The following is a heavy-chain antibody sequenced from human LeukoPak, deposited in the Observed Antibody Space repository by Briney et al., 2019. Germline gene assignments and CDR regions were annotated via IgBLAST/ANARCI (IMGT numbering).Heavy chain of an antibody. Sequence: SETLSLTCTVSGGSVTSLFWSWIRQPAGEGLEWIGRIYATGSINYNPSLQSRVIMSVDTSKNQVSLKLTSVTAADTAVYYCGGYGSGVYYPSTWGQGILVTISS. V-gene: IGHV4-4*07. CDR3: GGYGSGVYYPST. D-gene: IGHD3-10*01. CDR1: GGSVTSLF. J-gene: IGHJ4*02. CDR2: IYATGSI.